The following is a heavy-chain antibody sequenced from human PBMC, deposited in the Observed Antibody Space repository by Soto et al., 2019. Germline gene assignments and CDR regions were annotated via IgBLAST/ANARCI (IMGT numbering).Heavy chain of an antibody. CDR3: AKRSANWGSFDY. V-gene: IGHV1-69*01. D-gene: IGHD7-27*01. J-gene: IGHJ4*02. CDR1: GGTFSSYA. Sequence: QVQLVQSGAEVKKPGSSVKVSCKASGGTFSSYAISWVRQAPGQGLAWMGGIIPIFGTANSAQKFQGRVTITADESTSTAYRELSSLRSEDTAVYYCAKRSANWGSFDYWGQGTLVTVSS. CDR2: IIPIFGTA.